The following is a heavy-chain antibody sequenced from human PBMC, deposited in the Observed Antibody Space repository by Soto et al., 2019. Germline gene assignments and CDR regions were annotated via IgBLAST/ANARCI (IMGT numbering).Heavy chain of an antibody. V-gene: IGHV5-51*01. Sequence: GESLKISCKGYGYRFTSYWIGWVRQMPGKGLEWMGIFYPGDSDTRYSPSFQGQVTISADKSISTAYLQWSSLKASDTAIYYCALSSIAAAGFDYWGQGTPVTVLL. J-gene: IGHJ4*02. D-gene: IGHD6-13*01. CDR3: ALSSIAAAGFDY. CDR1: GYRFTSYW. CDR2: FYPGDSDT.